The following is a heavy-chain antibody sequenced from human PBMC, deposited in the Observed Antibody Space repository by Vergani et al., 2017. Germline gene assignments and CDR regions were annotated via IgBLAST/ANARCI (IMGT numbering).Heavy chain of an antibody. J-gene: IGHJ4*01. D-gene: IGHD4-17*01. V-gene: IGHV4-39*07. CDR3: ASGFSTVEFDY. CDR2: IYYSGST. CDR1: GGSISSYSIY. Sequence: QLQLPESGPGLVKPSETLSLTCTVSGGSISSYSIYWGWDGQPPGKGLEWIGNIYYSGSTYYNTSLKSRVTKSIDTSKNQFSLNLSSVTAADTAVYFCASGFSTVEFDYWGQGTLVTVSS.